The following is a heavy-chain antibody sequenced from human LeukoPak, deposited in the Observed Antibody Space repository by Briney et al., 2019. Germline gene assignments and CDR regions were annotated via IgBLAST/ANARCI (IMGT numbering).Heavy chain of an antibody. D-gene: IGHD1-20*01. CDR1: GFTFSSYS. CDR2: ISTSSS. J-gene: IGHJ5*02. V-gene: IGHV3-21*01. CDR3: ARDLITGTTGWFDP. Sequence: PGGSLRLSCVASGFTFSSYSMSWVRQAPGSGLEWVSSISTSSSYYAESVKGRFAISRDDAKNSLYLQMNSLRAEDTAVYYCARDLITGTTGWFDPWGQGTLVTVSS.